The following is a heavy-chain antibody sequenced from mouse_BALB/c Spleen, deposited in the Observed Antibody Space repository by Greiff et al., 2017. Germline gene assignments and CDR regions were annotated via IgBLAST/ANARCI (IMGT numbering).Heavy chain of an antibody. CDR1: GFTFTDYY. J-gene: IGHJ2*01. D-gene: IGHD3-3*01. CDR2: IRNKANGYTT. V-gene: IGHV7-3*02. Sequence: DVQLVESGGGLVQPGGSLRLSCATSGFTFTDYYMSWVRQPPGKALEWLGFIRNKANGYTTEYSASVKGRFTISRDNSQSILYLQMNTLRAEDSATYYCARDRGGGPFDYWGQGTTLTVSS. CDR3: ARDRGGGPFDY.